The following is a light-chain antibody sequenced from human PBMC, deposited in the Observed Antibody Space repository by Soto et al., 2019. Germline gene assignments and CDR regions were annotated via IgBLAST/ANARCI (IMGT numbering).Light chain of an antibody. CDR3: PSHGGANKFYG. Sequence: QSALTQPPSASGSPGQSVTISCTGTSSDVGAYNFVSWYQQHPGKAPKLLIHEVNRRPSGVPDRFSASKSGNTATLTVSGLQAEDEADYCYPSHGGANKFYGFGTGTKVTVL. V-gene: IGLV2-8*01. J-gene: IGLJ1*01. CDR2: EVN. CDR1: SSDVGAYNF.